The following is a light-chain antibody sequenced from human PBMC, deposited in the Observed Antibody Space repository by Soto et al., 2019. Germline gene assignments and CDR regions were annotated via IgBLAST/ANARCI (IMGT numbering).Light chain of an antibody. V-gene: IGKV3-15*01. CDR3: QQYNNWPRWT. J-gene: IGKJ1*01. Sequence: EIVMTQSPATLSVSPGERAILSCRASQSVSSNLAWYQQKPGQAPRLLIYGASTRSTGIPARFSGSGSGTEFTLTISSLQAEDFAVYYCQQYNNWPRWTFGQGTKWEIK. CDR1: QSVSSN. CDR2: GAS.